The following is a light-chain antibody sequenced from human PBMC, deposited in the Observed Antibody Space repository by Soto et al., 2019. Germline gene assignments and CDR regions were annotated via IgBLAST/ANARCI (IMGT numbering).Light chain of an antibody. V-gene: IGKV1-6*01. CDR2: AAS. CDR3: LQDYNYPWT. J-gene: IGKJ1*01. Sequence: AIQMTQSPSSLSASVGDRVTITCRASQGIRNDLGWYQQKPGKAPKLLIYAASSLQSGVPSRFSGSGSGADFTLTVSSLQPEDFATYFCLQDYNYPWTFGQGTKVEIK. CDR1: QGIRND.